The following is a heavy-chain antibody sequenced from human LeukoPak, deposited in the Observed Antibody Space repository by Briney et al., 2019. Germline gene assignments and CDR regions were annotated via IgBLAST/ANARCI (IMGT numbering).Heavy chain of an antibody. Sequence: GASVKVSCKASGYTFTGYYMHWVRQAPGQGLEWMGRINLNSGGTNYAQKLQGRVTMTTDTSTSTAYMELRSLRSDDTAVYYCARAYSSVPFDYWGQGTLVTVSS. V-gene: IGHV1-2*06. D-gene: IGHD6-25*01. CDR1: GYTFTGYY. CDR3: ARAYSSVPFDY. J-gene: IGHJ4*02. CDR2: INLNSGGT.